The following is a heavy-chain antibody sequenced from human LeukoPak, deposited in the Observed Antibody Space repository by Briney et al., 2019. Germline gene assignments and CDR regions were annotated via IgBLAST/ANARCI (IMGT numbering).Heavy chain of an antibody. Sequence: GGSLRLSCAASGFTFGSYSMNWVRQAPGKGLEWVSSISSSSSYIYYADSVKGRFTISRDNAKNSLYLQMNSLRAEDTAVYYCASSFSSSGAFDIWGQGTMVTVSS. J-gene: IGHJ3*02. V-gene: IGHV3-21*01. CDR3: ASSFSSSGAFDI. CDR2: ISSSSSYI. D-gene: IGHD6-6*01. CDR1: GFTFGSYS.